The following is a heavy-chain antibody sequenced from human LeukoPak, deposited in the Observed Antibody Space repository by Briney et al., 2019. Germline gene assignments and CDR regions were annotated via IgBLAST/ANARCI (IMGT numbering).Heavy chain of an antibody. J-gene: IGHJ5*02. CDR2: INSDGSGT. V-gene: IGHV3-74*01. D-gene: IGHD2-2*01. Sequence: PGGSLRLSCAASGFTFSSYWMHWVRQAPGKGLVWVSRINSDGSGTSYADSVKGRFTISRDNAKNTLYLQMNSLRAEDTAVYYCARGGGYCSSTSCYADWFDPWGQGTLVTVSS. CDR1: GFTFSSYW. CDR3: ARGGGYCSSTSCYADWFDP.